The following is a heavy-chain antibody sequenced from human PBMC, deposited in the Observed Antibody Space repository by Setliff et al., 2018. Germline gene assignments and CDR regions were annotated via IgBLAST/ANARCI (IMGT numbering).Heavy chain of an antibody. J-gene: IGHJ3*01. V-gene: IGHV5-51*01. Sequence: GESLKISCKASGYIFTNYWIGWVRQMPGKGLEWMGVIYPSDSGTRYSPSFQGQVTISADKSINTAYLQWSSLKASDTAIYYCTRHEDRNKCTSSSCYRENDAFDVWGQGAMVTVSS. D-gene: IGHD2-2*01. CDR3: TRHEDRNKCTSSSCYRENDAFDV. CDR2: IYPSDSGT. CDR1: GYIFTNYW.